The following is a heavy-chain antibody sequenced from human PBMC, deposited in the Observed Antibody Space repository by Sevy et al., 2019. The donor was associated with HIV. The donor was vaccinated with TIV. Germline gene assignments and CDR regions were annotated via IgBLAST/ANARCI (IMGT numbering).Heavy chain of an antibody. CDR1: GFTFGDYS. CDR2: IRSNTFCATT. Sequence: GGSLRLSCTASGFTFGDYSMNWLRQAPGKGLEWVGFIRSNTFCATTEHAASVKGRFTISRDDSKSIAYLQMNSLKTEDTAVYFCARVRGTISPYYYFGMDVWGQGTTVTVSS. D-gene: IGHD3-10*01. CDR3: ARVRGTISPYYYFGMDV. V-gene: IGHV3-49*03. J-gene: IGHJ6*02.